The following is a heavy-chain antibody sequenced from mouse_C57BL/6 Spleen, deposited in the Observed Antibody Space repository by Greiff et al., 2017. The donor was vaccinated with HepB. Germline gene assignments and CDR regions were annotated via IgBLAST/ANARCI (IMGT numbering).Heavy chain of an antibody. Sequence: QVQLKQSGAELVKPGASVKISCKASGYAFSSYWMNWVKQRPGKGLEWIGQIYPGDGDTNYNGKFKGKATLTADKSSSTAYMQLSSLTSEDSAVYFCARSGVTTVVENAMDYWGQGTSVTVSS. CDR1: GYAFSSYW. V-gene: IGHV1-80*01. D-gene: IGHD1-1*01. CDR2: IYPGDGDT. CDR3: ARSGVTTVVENAMDY. J-gene: IGHJ4*01.